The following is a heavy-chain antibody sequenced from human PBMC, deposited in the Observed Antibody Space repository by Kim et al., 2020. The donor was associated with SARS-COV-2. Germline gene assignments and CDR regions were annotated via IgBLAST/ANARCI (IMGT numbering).Heavy chain of an antibody. Sequence: SETLSLTCTVSGGSISSYYWSWIRQPPGKGLEWIGYIYSSGSTNYNPSLKSRVTISVDTSKNPFTLKLSSVTAADTAVYYCARWDSGLYYYDSSGYPTGHYLDNWGQGTQVTVSS. CDR3: ARWDSGLYYYDSSGYPTGHYLDN. V-gene: IGHV4-59*01. D-gene: IGHD3-22*01. CDR2: IYSSGST. J-gene: IGHJ4*02. CDR1: GGSISSYY.